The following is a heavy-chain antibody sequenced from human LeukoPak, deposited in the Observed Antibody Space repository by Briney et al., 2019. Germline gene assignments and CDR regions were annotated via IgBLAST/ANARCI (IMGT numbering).Heavy chain of an antibody. Sequence: PGGSLRLSCAASGITFSTSGMHWVRQAPGKGLEWVAVIWYDGSQKYYADSVKGRFTISRDNSKDTLFLQMNSLTLEDTAVYYCAKDTGHLILGDYWGQGTLVMVSS. CDR1: GITFSTSG. CDR3: AKDTGHLILGDY. D-gene: IGHD7-27*01. CDR2: IWYDGSQK. J-gene: IGHJ4*02. V-gene: IGHV3-33*06.